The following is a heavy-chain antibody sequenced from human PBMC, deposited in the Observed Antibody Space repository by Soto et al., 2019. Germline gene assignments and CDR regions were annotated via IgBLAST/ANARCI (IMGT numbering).Heavy chain of an antibody. CDR1: GGSISSGGYY. D-gene: IGHD5-18*01. J-gene: IGHJ4*02. V-gene: IGHV4-31*03. Sequence: PSETLSLTCTVSGGSISSGGYYWSWIRQHPGKGLEWIGYIYYSGSTYYNPSLKSRVTISVDTSKNQFSLKLSSVTAADTAVYYCARGGYSYGYYYFDYWGQGTLVTVSS. CDR3: ARGGYSYGYYYFDY. CDR2: IYYSGST.